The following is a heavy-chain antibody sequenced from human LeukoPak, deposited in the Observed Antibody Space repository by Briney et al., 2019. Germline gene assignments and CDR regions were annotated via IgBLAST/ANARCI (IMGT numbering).Heavy chain of an antibody. CDR2: ITTKASNYAT. CDR1: GFTFSSYA. J-gene: IGHJ4*02. Sequence: GGSLRLSCAASGFTFSSYAMSWVRQASGKGLEWVGRITTKASNYATAYAASVKGRLTISRDDSKNTAYLQMNSLKTEDTAVYYCTTYRSGHYWGQGTLVTVSS. D-gene: IGHD6-19*01. V-gene: IGHV3-73*01. CDR3: TTYRSGHY.